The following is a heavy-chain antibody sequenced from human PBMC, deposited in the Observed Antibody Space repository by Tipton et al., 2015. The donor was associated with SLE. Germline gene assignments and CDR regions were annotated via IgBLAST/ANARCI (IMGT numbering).Heavy chain of an antibody. CDR3: ASSYSTSSYFDY. D-gene: IGHD6-6*01. J-gene: IGHJ4*02. Sequence: SLRLSCAASGFTFSNYEMNWVRQAPGKGLEWVSHISSSGSTIYYADSVKGRFTISRDNAKNSLYLQMNSLRAEDTAVYYCASSYSTSSYFDYWGQGTLVTVSS. CDR2: ISSSGSTI. CDR1: GFTFSNYE. V-gene: IGHV3-48*03.